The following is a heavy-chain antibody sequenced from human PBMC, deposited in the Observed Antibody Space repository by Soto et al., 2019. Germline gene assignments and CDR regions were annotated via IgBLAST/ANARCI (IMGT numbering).Heavy chain of an antibody. CDR1: GFTFDDYT. CDR2: ISWDGGST. CDR3: ALGALYSSSFLDY. V-gene: IGHV3-43*01. J-gene: IGHJ4*01. D-gene: IGHD6-6*01. Sequence: EVQLVKSGGVVVQPGGSLRLSCAASGFTFDDYTMHWVRQAPGKGLEWVSLISWDGGSTYYADSVKGRFTISRDKSKNSLYLQMNSLRTEDTALYYCALGALYSSSFLDYWRHGTLVTVSS.